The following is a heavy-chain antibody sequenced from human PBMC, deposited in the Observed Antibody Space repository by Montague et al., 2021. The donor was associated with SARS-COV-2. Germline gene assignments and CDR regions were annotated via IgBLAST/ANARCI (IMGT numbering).Heavy chain of an antibody. CDR3: ARLAPDSGSPNGYYYNGMDV. J-gene: IGHJ6*02. Sequence: SETLSLTCTVSGGSITNSSYYWGWIRQPPGKGLEWIGSIYYSGSTYYNPSLKSRVTISVDTSKNQFSLKLSSVTAADTAVYYCARLAPDSGSPNGYYYNGMDVWGQGTTVTVSS. V-gene: IGHV4-39*01. CDR2: IYYSGST. CDR1: GGSITNSSYY. D-gene: IGHD1-26*01.